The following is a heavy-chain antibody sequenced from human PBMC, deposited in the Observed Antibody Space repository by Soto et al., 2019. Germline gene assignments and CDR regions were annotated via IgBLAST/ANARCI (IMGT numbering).Heavy chain of an antibody. D-gene: IGHD3-22*01. J-gene: IGHJ2*01. V-gene: IGHV4-61*01. CDR2: IYDSGST. Sequence: QVQLQESGPGLVKPSETLSLTCSVSGGSVISSSSYWSWIRQAPGKGLEWIGYIYDSGSTNYNPSLKSRVIISVDTSKNQFSLKLSFVTAADTALYYCARDRYDYDSSGYYRYFDLWGRGTLVTVSS. CDR3: ARDRYDYDSSGYYRYFDL. CDR1: GGSVISSSSY.